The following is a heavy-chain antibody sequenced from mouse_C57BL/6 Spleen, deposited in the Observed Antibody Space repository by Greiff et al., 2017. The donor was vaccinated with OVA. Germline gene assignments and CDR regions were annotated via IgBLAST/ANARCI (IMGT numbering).Heavy chain of an antibody. D-gene: IGHD2-3*01. J-gene: IGHJ4*01. CDR2: IYPGSGST. CDR3: ARHYDGRGAMDY. V-gene: IGHV1-55*01. Sequence: QVQLQQPGAELVKPGASVKMSCKASGYTFTSYWITWVKQRPGQGLEWIGDIYPGSGSTNYNEKFKSKATLTVDTSSSTAYMQLSSLTSEDSAVYYCARHYDGRGAMDYWGQGTSVTVSS. CDR1: GYTFTSYW.